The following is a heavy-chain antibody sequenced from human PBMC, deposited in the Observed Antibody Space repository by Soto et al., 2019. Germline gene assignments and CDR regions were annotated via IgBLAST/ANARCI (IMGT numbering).Heavy chain of an antibody. D-gene: IGHD3-22*01. CDR2: IWYDGSNK. J-gene: IGHJ1*01. CDR1: GFTFSSYG. Sequence: PGGSLRLSCAASGFTFSSYGMHWVRQAPGKGLEWVAVIWYDGSNKYYADSVEGRFTISRDNSKNTLYLQMNSLRAEDTAVFYCARSYYYDSSGYYRSFFQHWGQGTLVTVSS. CDR3: ARSYYYDSSGYYRSFFQH. V-gene: IGHV3-33*01.